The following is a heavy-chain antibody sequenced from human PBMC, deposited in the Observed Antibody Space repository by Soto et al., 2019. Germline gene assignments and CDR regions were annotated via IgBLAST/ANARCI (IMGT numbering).Heavy chain of an antibody. CDR2: INHSGST. D-gene: IGHD3-16*02. V-gene: IGHV4-34*01. Sequence: QVQLQQWGAGLLKPSETLSLTCAVYGGSFSGYYWSWIRQPPGKGLEWIGEINHSGSTNYNPSLKIRVTISVDTSKNQFSLKLSSVTAADTAVYYCARGALYDYIWGSYRPYYYYYYMDVWGKGTTVTVSS. CDR3: ARGALYDYIWGSYRPYYYYYYMDV. J-gene: IGHJ6*03. CDR1: GGSFSGYY.